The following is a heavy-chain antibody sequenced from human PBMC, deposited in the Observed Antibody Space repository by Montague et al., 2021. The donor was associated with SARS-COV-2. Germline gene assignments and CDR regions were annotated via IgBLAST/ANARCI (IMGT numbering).Heavy chain of an antibody. CDR2: ISWNGGSI. D-gene: IGHD3-22*01. V-gene: IGHV3-9*01. CDR3: AKTGGSGWDYYDSSGYYVN. Sequence: SLRLSCAASGFTFGDYAMHWVRQAPGKGLEWVSGISWNGGSIAYADSVKGRFTISRDNAKNSLYLQMNSLRAEDTALYYCAKTGGSGWDYYDSSGYYVNWGQGTLVTVSS. J-gene: IGHJ4*02. CDR1: GFTFGDYA.